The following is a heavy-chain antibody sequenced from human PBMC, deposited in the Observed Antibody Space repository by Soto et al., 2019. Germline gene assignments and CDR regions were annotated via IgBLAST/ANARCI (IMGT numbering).Heavy chain of an antibody. Sequence: ASVKVSCKASGYTFTSYDINWVRQATGQVLEWMGWMNPNSGNTGYAQKFQGRVTMTRNTSISTAYMELSSLRSEDTAVYYCARAGTRYYYDSSGYYALYWGQGTLVTVSS. CDR1: GYTFTSYD. CDR2: MNPNSGNT. CDR3: ARAGTRYYYDSSGYYALY. D-gene: IGHD3-22*01. J-gene: IGHJ4*02. V-gene: IGHV1-8*01.